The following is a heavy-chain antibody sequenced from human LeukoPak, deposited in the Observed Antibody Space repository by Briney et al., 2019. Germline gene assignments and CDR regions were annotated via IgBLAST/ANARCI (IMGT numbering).Heavy chain of an antibody. CDR2: IKQDGSEK. CDR1: GFTFKTHA. Sequence: GGSLRLSCAASGFTFKTHAMSWVRQAPGKGLEWVANIKQDGSEKYYVDSVKGRFTISRDNAKNSLYLQMNSLRAEDTAVYYCARVTGVVISRIDYWGQGTLVTVSS. CDR3: ARVTGVVISRIDY. J-gene: IGHJ4*02. D-gene: IGHD3-3*01. V-gene: IGHV3-7*03.